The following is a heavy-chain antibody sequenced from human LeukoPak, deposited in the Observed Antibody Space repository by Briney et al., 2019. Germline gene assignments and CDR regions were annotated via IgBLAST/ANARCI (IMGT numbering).Heavy chain of an antibody. CDR1: GFTFSSYS. Sequence: GGSLRLSCAASGFTFSSYSMNRVRQAPGKGLEWVSSISSSSSYIYYADSVKGRFTISRDNAKNSLYLQMNSLRAEDTAVYYCARDPDSGWAFDIWGQGTMVTVSS. CDR3: ARDPDSGWAFDI. D-gene: IGHD6-19*01. V-gene: IGHV3-21*01. J-gene: IGHJ3*02. CDR2: ISSSSSYI.